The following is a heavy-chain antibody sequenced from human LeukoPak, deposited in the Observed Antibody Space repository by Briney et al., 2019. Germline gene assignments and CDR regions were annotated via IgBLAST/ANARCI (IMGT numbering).Heavy chain of an antibody. CDR3: AKAPVTSCRGAYCYPFDY. D-gene: IGHD2-21*01. Sequence: GGSLRLSCAASGFTFSSYGMRWVRQAPGKGLEWVSAISGSGGTTYYADSVRGRFTISRDSSKNTLYLQMNSLRAEDAAVYYCAKAPVTSCRGAYCYPFDYWGQGTLVTVSS. CDR1: GFTFSSYG. CDR2: ISGSGGTT. J-gene: IGHJ4*02. V-gene: IGHV3-23*01.